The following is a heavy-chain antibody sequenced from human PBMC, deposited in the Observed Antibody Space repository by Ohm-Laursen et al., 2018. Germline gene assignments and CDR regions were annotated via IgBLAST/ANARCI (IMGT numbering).Heavy chain of an antibody. J-gene: IGHJ6*02. CDR3: GGGIRTYYYYGMDV. V-gene: IGHV1-58*02. CDR2: IVVGSGNT. CDR1: GFTFTTST. D-gene: IGHD3-3*02. Sequence: VKISCKASGFTFTTSTMQWVRQARGKRLEWIGWIVVGSGNTNYAQKFQERVNITRDMSTSTAYMELSSLRSEDTAVYYCGGGIRTYYYYGMDVWGQGTTVTVSS.